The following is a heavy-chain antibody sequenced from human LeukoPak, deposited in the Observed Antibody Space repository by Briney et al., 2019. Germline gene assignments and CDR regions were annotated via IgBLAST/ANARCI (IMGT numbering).Heavy chain of an antibody. D-gene: IGHD6-13*01. CDR3: AREMTGYSSSAIDY. Sequence: GGPLRLSCAASGFTFSSYSMNWVRQAPGKGLEWISYISSTSSTIYYGDSVKGRFTISRDNAKNSLYLQMNSLRAEDTAVYYCAREMTGYSSSAIDYWGQGTLVTVSS. V-gene: IGHV3-48*01. CDR2: ISSTSSTI. J-gene: IGHJ4*02. CDR1: GFTFSSYS.